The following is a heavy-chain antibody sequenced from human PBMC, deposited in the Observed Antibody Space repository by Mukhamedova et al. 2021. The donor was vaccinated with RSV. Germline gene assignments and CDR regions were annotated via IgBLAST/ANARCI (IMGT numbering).Heavy chain of an antibody. V-gene: IGHV4-38-2*01. D-gene: IGHD2-2*02. CDR3: ASVVVPAAINDAFDI. J-gene: IGHJ3*02. CDR2: IYHSGST. Sequence: GKGLEWIGSIYHSGSTYYNPSLKSRVTISVDTSKNQFSPKLSSVTAADTAVYYCASVVVPAAINDAFDIWGQGTMVTVSS.